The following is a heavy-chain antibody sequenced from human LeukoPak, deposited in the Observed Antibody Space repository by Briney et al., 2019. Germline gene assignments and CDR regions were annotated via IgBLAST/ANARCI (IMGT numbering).Heavy chain of an antibody. CDR1: GFTFSSYW. Sequence: GGSLRLSCAASGFTFSSYWMHWVRQAPGKGLVWVSRINSDGSTASYADSVKGRFTISRDNAKNTLYLQMNSLRAEDTAVYYCARGAYNLSPYYMAVWGKGTTVIVSS. CDR3: ARGAYNLSPYYMAV. V-gene: IGHV3-74*01. CDR2: INSDGSTA. D-gene: IGHD5-24*01. J-gene: IGHJ6*03.